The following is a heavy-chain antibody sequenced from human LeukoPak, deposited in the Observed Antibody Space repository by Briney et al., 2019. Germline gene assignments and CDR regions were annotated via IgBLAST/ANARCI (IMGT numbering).Heavy chain of an antibody. J-gene: IGHJ3*02. CDR3: ASAYYGSGSYYNDDAFDI. Sequence: GASLKISCKGSGYRFTSYWIGWVRQMPGKGLEWMGIIYPGDSDTRYSPSFQGQVTISADKSISTAYLQWSSLKASDTAMYYCASAYYGSGSYYNDDAFDIWGQGTMVTVSS. D-gene: IGHD3-10*01. CDR1: GYRFTSYW. CDR2: IYPGDSDT. V-gene: IGHV5-51*01.